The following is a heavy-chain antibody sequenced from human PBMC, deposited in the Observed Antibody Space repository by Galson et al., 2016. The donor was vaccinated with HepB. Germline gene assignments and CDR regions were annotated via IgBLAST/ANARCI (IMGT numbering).Heavy chain of an antibody. CDR2: MSFDGTNK. D-gene: IGHD3-10*01. Sequence: SLRLSCAASGFIFSSYGMHWVRQAPGKGLEWVSGMSFDGTNKYYAGSVKGRFTISRDKSKNTPYLQMNSLRAEDTAVYYCAKDLWADYDGSGRDTQKYGMDVWGQGTTVIVSS. J-gene: IGHJ6*02. CDR3: AKDLWADYDGSGRDTQKYGMDV. CDR1: GFIFSSYG. V-gene: IGHV3-30*18.